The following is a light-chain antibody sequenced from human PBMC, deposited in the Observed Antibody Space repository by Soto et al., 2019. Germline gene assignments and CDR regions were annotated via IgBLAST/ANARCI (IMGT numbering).Light chain of an antibody. CDR2: KAS. CDR1: QSISSW. Sequence: DIQMTQSPSTLSASVGDRVTITCRASQSISSWLAWYQQKPGKAPKLLIYKASSLDSGVPSRFSGSGSGTDFTLTISSLQPDDFATYYCQQGNSYPVTFGQGTKLEIK. V-gene: IGKV1-5*03. CDR3: QQGNSYPVT. J-gene: IGKJ2*01.